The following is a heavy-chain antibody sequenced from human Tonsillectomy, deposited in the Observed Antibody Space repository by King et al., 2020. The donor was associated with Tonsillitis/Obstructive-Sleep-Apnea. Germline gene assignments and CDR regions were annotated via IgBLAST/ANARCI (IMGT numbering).Heavy chain of an antibody. V-gene: IGHV3-23*04. CDR3: AKDRGVMVRGGRNYFDY. Sequence: VQLVESGGGLVQPGGSLRLSCAASGFTFSSYAMSWVRRAPGKGLEWVSAISGSGASTNYADSVKGRFTISRDNSENTLYLQMNSLRAEDTAVYYCAKDRGVMVRGGRNYFDYWGQGTLVTVSS. J-gene: IGHJ4*02. CDR1: GFTFSSYA. D-gene: IGHD3-10*01. CDR2: ISGSGAST.